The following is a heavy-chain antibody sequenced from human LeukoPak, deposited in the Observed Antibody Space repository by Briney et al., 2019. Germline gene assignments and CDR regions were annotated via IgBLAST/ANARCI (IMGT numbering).Heavy chain of an antibody. J-gene: IGHJ4*02. D-gene: IGHD3-3*01. CDR1: GYSISSGYY. Sequence: SETLSLTCTVSGYSISSGYYWGWIRQPPGKGLEWIGSIYHSGSTYYNPSLKSRVTISVDTSKNQFSLKLSSVTAADTAVYYCARYDFWSGRLDYWGQGTLVTVSS. CDR2: IYHSGST. CDR3: ARYDFWSGRLDY. V-gene: IGHV4-38-2*02.